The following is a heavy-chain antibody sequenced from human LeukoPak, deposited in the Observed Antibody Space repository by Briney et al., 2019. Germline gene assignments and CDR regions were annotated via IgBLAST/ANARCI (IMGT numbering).Heavy chain of an antibody. CDR3: ARDGRLTGTRSY. V-gene: IGHV4-61*02. D-gene: IGHD1-20*01. J-gene: IGHJ4*02. Sequence: PSQTLSLTCTVSGGSVRRGNYYWTWIRQPAGSGLEWIGRIYTSGTTDYNPSLRTRVTISVGTSKNQFSLKLSSVTAADTAVYYCARDGRLTGTRSYWGQGTLVTVSS. CDR1: GGSVRRGNYY. CDR2: IYTSGTT.